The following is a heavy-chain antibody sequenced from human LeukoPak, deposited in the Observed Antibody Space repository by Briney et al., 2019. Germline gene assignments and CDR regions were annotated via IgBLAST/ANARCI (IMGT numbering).Heavy chain of an antibody. D-gene: IGHD3-10*01. CDR1: GFSLSTSGMC. Sequence: SGPTLVNPTQTLTLTCTFSGFSLSTSGMCGSWIRQPPGKALEWVPRIDWDDDKYYSTSLKTRFTISKDTSKNQVVLTMTNMDPVDTATYYCARSLRGVTHPPYYYYYMDVWGKGTTVTVSS. J-gene: IGHJ6*03. CDR3: ARSLRGVTHPPYYYYYMDV. V-gene: IGHV2-70*11. CDR2: IDWDDDK.